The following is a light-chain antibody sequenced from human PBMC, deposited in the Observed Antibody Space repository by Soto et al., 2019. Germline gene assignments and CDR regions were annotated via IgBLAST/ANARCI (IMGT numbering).Light chain of an antibody. Sequence: DIQMTQSPASLSASVEDRVTITCRASQTVRTYLNWYQQKPGKAPKLLIYAASNLQSGVPSRFSGSGSGTDFTLTISSLQPEDFATYYCQQTISFPWTFGQGTKVDIK. V-gene: IGKV1-39*01. CDR1: QTVRTY. CDR2: AAS. J-gene: IGKJ1*01. CDR3: QQTISFPWT.